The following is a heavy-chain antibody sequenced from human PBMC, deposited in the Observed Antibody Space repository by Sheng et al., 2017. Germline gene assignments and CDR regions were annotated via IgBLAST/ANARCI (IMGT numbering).Heavy chain of an antibody. V-gene: IGHV3-74*01. CDR2: INTDGSTT. CDR3: ARTYYDYWGGLIDAFDI. D-gene: IGHD3-3*01. Sequence: EVQLVESGGGLVQPGGSLRLSCEASGFTFSTYWMHWVRQAPGKGLVWVSRINTDGSTTTYADSVKGRFTISRDNAKSTLDLQMDTLRVEDTAVYYCARTYYDYWGGLIDAFDIWGPGTKVTVSS. J-gene: IGHJ3*02. CDR1: GFTFSTYW.